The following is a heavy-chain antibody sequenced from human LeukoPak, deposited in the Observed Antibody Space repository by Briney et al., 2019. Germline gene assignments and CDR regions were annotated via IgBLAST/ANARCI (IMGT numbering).Heavy chain of an antibody. V-gene: IGHV4-34*01. D-gene: IGHD2-15*01. J-gene: IGHJ4*02. CDR1: GGSFSGYY. CDR2: INHSGST. CDR3: ARDPFPRVSGGNDY. Sequence: SETLSLTCAVYGGSFSGYYWSWIRQPPGKGLEWIGEINHSGSTDYNPSLKSRVTISVDTSKNQFSLKLSSVTAADTAVYYFARDPFPRVSGGNDYWGQGTLVIVSS.